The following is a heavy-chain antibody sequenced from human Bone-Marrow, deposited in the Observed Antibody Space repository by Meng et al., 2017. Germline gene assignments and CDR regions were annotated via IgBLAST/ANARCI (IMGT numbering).Heavy chain of an antibody. CDR3: ARGLTSGPSAGDY. V-gene: IGHV4-34*01. CDR2: INHSGST. Sequence: ESLKISCAVYGGSFSGYYWSWIRQPPGKGLEWIGEINHSGSTNYNPSLKSRVTISVDTSKNQFSLKLSSVTAADTAVYYCARGLTSGPSAGDYWGQGTLVTVSS. D-gene: IGHD2-15*01. J-gene: IGHJ4*02. CDR1: GGSFSGYY.